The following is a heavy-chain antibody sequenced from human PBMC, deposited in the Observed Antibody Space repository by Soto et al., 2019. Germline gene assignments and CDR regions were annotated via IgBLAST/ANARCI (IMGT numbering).Heavy chain of an antibody. J-gene: IGHJ5*02. V-gene: IGHV4-30-4*01. CDR2: IYSSGAT. Sequence: SETLSLSCNVSGASVTSGGYFWTWIRQFPEKGLEWVGYIYSSGATQYNPSLQSRLSMSVDTSTNQFSLKLTSVTVADTAVYYCARERPDPSRLDPWGQGTLVTVSS. CDR1: GASVTSGGYF. D-gene: IGHD6-13*01. CDR3: ARERPDPSRLDP.